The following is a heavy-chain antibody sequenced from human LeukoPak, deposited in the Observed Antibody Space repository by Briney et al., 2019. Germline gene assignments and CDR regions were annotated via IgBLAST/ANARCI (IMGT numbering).Heavy chain of an antibody. CDR2: IWYDGSKK. CDR1: GFTFSSYG. V-gene: IGHV3-30*02. Sequence: GGSLRLSSAASGFTFSSYGMHWVRQAPGTGLEWVTFIWYDGSKKYYPESVKGRFTISRDNSKNTLYLQMNSLRAEDTAVYYCAKDWHSSGGDFDYWGQGTLVTVSS. J-gene: IGHJ4*02. CDR3: AKDWHSSGGDFDY. D-gene: IGHD6-19*01.